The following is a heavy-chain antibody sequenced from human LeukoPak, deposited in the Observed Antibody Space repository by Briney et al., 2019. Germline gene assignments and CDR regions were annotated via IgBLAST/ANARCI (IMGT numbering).Heavy chain of an antibody. CDR3: ARCTASCYATAFDV. CDR2: INGGGDAT. V-gene: IGHV3-23*01. J-gene: IGHJ3*01. D-gene: IGHD2-2*01. Sequence: PGGSLRLSCATSGFTFNNNAMSWVRQAPGKGLEWVSAINGGGDATEYADSVKGRFTISRDNSKNTLYLQMNSLRPDDTAVYYCARCTASCYATAFDVWGQGTLLTVSS. CDR1: GFTFNNNA.